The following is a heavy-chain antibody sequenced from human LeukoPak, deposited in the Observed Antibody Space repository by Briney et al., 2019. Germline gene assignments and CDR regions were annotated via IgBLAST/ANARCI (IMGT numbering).Heavy chain of an antibody. CDR2: IKQDGSEK. CDR3: ASHSYGYNH. D-gene: IGHD3-16*01. V-gene: IGHV3-7*01. Sequence: GGSLRLSCAASGIIITSYWMSWVRQTPGKGLEWVANIKQDGSEKNYVDSVKGRFTIFRDNARNSLYLQMNSLRAEDTAVYYCASHSYGYNHWGQGTLVIVSS. CDR1: GIIITSYW. J-gene: IGHJ5*02.